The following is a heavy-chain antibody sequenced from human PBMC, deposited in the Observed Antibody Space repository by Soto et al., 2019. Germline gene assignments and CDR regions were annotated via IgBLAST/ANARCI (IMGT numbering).Heavy chain of an antibody. CDR3: ARQTEGDYGDYIGSD. Sequence: SETLSLTCAVYGGSFSGYYWSWIRQPPGKGLEWIGEINHSGSTNYNPSLKSRVTISVDTSKNQFSLKLSSVTAADTAVYYCARQTEGDYGDYIGSDWGQGTLVTVSS. CDR2: INHSGST. J-gene: IGHJ4*02. CDR1: GGSFSGYY. D-gene: IGHD4-17*01. V-gene: IGHV4-34*01.